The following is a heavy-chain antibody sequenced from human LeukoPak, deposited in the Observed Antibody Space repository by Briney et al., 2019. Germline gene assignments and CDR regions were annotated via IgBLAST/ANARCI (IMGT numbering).Heavy chain of an antibody. J-gene: IGHJ4*02. D-gene: IGHD3-3*01. CDR2: INPNSGGT. CDR3: ARGPYDFWSGTYTFFDY. Sequence: ASVTVSCKASGYTFTGYYMHWVRQAPGQGLEWMGWINPNSGGTNYAQKFQGRVTMTRDTSIRTAYMELSRLRSDDTAVYYCARGPYDFWSGTYTFFDYWGQGTLVTVSS. CDR1: GYTFTGYY. V-gene: IGHV1-2*02.